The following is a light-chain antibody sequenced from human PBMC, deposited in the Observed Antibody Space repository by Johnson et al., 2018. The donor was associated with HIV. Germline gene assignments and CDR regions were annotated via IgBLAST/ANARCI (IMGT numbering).Light chain of an antibody. V-gene: IGLV1-51*01. CDR3: GTWDSSLSVLYV. Sequence: QSVLTQPPSVSAAPGQKVTISCSGSSSNIGNNYVSWYQQLPGTAPKLLIYDNNKRPSGIPDRFSGSKSGTSATLGIPGLHTGDEADYYCGTWDSSLSVLYVFGTGTKVTVL. CDR2: DNN. J-gene: IGLJ1*01. CDR1: SSNIGNNY.